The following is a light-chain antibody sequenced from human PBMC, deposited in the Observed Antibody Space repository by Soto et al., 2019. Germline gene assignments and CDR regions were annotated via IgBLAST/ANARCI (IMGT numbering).Light chain of an antibody. CDR1: SSNIGTNT. CDR3: SPWDGSPNGVV. J-gene: IGLJ2*01. Sequence: VLAQPPSASGTPGQRVTISCSGRSSNIGTNTVNWYQHLPGTAPKLLIYSDDQRPSGDPDRVSGSKSGPSASLAISGLQSENEAGDCWSPWDGSPNGVVFGGGTQLTV. CDR2: SDD. V-gene: IGLV1-44*01.